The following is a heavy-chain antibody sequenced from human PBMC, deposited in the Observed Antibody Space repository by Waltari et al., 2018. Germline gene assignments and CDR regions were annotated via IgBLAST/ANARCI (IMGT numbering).Heavy chain of an antibody. Sequence: EVQLVQSGAEVKQPGESLKIVCKGSGYSFTSYWISWVRQMPGKGLEWMGIIDPGYSVTRISPYFQGPFTISADKSISTAYLQWSSLKASDTAMYYCARLEGNSAGQATYYFDYWGPGPLVTVSS. CDR3: ARLEGNSAGQATYYFDY. D-gene: IGHD6-13*01. V-gene: IGHV5-51*01. J-gene: IGHJ4*02. CDR2: IDPGYSVT. CDR1: GYSFTSYW.